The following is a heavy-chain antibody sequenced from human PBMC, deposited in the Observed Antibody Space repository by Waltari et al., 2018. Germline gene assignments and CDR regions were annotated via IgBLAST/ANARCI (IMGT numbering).Heavy chain of an antibody. Sequence: QVQLQQSGPGLVKPSQTLSLTCAISGDSVSSNSAAWNWIRQSPSRGLEWLGRTYDRSKWYKDYAVSVKSPITINPDTSKNQFSLQLNSVTPEDTAVYYCARDLGPEYYYDRSGYSPVRLYGMDVWGQGTTVTVSS. V-gene: IGHV6-1*01. J-gene: IGHJ6*02. D-gene: IGHD3-22*01. CDR1: GDSVSSNSAA. CDR3: ARDLGPEYYYDRSGYSPVRLYGMDV. CDR2: TYDRSKWYK.